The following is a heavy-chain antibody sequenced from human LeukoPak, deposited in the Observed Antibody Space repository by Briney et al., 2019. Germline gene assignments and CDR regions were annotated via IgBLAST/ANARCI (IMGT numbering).Heavy chain of an antibody. D-gene: IGHD3-10*01. CDR3: AKDLHFGSADY. CDR2: ISGSGGST. CDR1: GFTFSSYA. Sequence: GGSLRLSCAASGFTFSSYAMSWVRQAPGKGLEWVSAISGSGGSTYYADFVKGRFTISRDDSKNTLYLQMNSLRVDDTAVYYCAKDLHFGSADYWGQGTLVTVSS. J-gene: IGHJ4*02. V-gene: IGHV3-23*01.